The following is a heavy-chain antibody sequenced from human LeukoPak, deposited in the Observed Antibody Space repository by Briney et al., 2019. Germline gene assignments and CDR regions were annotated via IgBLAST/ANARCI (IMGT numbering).Heavy chain of an antibody. Sequence: SVKVSCKASGFTSTGSTLQWVRQARGQHLEWIAWIVVGSGNTNYAQKFQERLILTRDMATRTVYMELSSLSSEDTAVYYCAAGRDLQIFAALDFWGQGTMVTVSS. V-gene: IGHV1-58*01. J-gene: IGHJ3*01. CDR3: AAGRDLQIFAALDF. CDR1: GFTSTGST. D-gene: IGHD3-3*01. CDR2: IVVGSGNT.